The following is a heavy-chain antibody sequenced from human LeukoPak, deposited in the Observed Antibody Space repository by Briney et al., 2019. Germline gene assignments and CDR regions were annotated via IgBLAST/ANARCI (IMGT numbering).Heavy chain of an antibody. CDR2: INPSGGST. Sequence: ASVKVSCKASGYTFTSLYMHLVRQAPGQGLEWMGIINPSGGSTSYAQKFQGRVTMTRETSTSTVYMELSSLRSEDTAVYYCARDLGWLQPKGVDYWGQGTLVTVSS. CDR3: ARDLGWLQPKGVDY. CDR1: GYTFTSLY. V-gene: IGHV1-46*01. D-gene: IGHD5-24*01. J-gene: IGHJ4*02.